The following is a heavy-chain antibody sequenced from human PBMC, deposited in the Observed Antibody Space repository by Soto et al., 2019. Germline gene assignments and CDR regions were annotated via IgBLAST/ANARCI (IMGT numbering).Heavy chain of an antibody. CDR2: ISAYNGNT. CDR3: ARDRGGWYYY. Sequence: QVQLVQSGAEVKKPGASVKVSCKASGYTFTSYGISWVRQAPGQGLEWMGWISAYNGNTNNAQKLQARVTMTTDTSTRTAYLELRSLRYDDTPVYYCARDRGGWYYYWGQGTLVTVAS. J-gene: IGHJ4*02. D-gene: IGHD6-19*01. V-gene: IGHV1-18*01. CDR1: GYTFTSYG.